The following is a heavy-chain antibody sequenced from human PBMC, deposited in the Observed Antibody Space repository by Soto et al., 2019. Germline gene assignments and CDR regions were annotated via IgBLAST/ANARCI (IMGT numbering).Heavy chain of an antibody. CDR1: GGSVSRGSYY. CDR2: VYNSGSA. V-gene: IGHV4-61*01. Sequence: QVQLQESGPGLVKPSETLSLTCTVSGGSVSRGSYYWSWIRKPPGKGLEWIAYVYNSGSANYNPSLRSRAIISVDTSKNQFSLGLSSLTAADTAVYFCAREETPESKYYYGMDIWGPGTTVTVSS. CDR3: AREETPESKYYYGMDI. J-gene: IGHJ6*02.